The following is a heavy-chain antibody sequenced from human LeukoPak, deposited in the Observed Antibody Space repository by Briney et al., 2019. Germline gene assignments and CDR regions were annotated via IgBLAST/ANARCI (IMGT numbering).Heavy chain of an antibody. D-gene: IGHD1-1*01. J-gene: IGHJ3*02. V-gene: IGHV3-74*01. CDR3: ARGTGAFDI. Sequence: GGSLRLSCVASGFTCSSHWMHWCRQALGKGLVWVSHIKSDGSCTNYADSVKGRFTISRDNAKNTLYLQMNSLRPEDTAVYYCARGTGAFDIWGQGTKVTVSS. CDR2: IKSDGSCT. CDR1: GFTCSSHW.